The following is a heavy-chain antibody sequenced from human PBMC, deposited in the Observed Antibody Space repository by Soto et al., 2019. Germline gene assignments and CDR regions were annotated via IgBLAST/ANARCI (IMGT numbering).Heavy chain of an antibody. V-gene: IGHV4-39*01. CDR3: ARRSRGVVNNWFDP. CDR2: MYYTGST. D-gene: IGHD3-3*01. CDR1: GGAISGSTDF. Sequence: SETLSLTCTFSGGAISGSTDFWGWIRQPPGKGLEWIGTMYYTGSTYYNPSLKSRVTMSVDTSKNQFSLKLTSVTAADTAVYYCARRSRGVVNNWFDPWGQGALVTVSS. J-gene: IGHJ5*02.